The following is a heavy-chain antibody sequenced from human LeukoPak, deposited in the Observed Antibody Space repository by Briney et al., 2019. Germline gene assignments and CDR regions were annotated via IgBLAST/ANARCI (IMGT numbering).Heavy chain of an antibody. J-gene: IGHJ4*02. CDR3: AKDPNWEHYFDC. Sequence: GGSLRLSCAASGFTFSSYSMNWVRQAPGKGLEWVSSISSSSSYIYYADSVKGRFTITRDNSKNTLYLQMNSLRAEDTAVYFCAKDPNWEHYFDCWGQGTLVTVSS. CDR1: GFTFSSYS. V-gene: IGHV3-21*04. CDR2: ISSSSSYI. D-gene: IGHD7-27*01.